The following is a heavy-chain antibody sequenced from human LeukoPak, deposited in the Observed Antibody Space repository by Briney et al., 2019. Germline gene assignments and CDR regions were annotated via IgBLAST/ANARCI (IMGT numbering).Heavy chain of an antibody. V-gene: IGHV1-69*13. CDR1: GGTFSSYA. CDR2: IIPIFGTA. D-gene: IGHD3-3*01. J-gene: IGHJ4*02. Sequence: ASVKVSCKASGGTFSSYAISWVRQAPGQGLEWMGGIIPIFGTANYAQKFQGRVTITADESTSTAYMELSSLRSEDTAVYYCARDRPGFWSGYYTYWGQGTLVTVSS. CDR3: ARDRPGFWSGYYTY.